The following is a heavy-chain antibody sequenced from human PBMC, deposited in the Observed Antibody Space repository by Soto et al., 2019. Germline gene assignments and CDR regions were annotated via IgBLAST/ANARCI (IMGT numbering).Heavy chain of an antibody. CDR1: GFIFSDY. Sequence: QGQLVESGGGLVKPGGSLRLSCVASGFIFSDYMSWIRQAPGKGLEWVSYISSSGDNIYYADSVKGRFTNSRDNAKKSVYLQMNSLRDEDTAVYYCAGERGVAYWGQGTLVTVSS. CDR2: ISSSGDNI. CDR3: AGERGVAY. J-gene: IGHJ4*02. D-gene: IGHD2-15*01. V-gene: IGHV3-11*01.